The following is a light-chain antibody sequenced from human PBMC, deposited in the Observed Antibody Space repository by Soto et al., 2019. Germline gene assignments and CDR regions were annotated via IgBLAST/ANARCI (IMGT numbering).Light chain of an antibody. V-gene: IGKV1-33*01. J-gene: IGKJ5*01. Sequence: DIQMTQSPSSLFASVGDRVTITCQATQDINIYLNWYQQKPGKAPNLLIYDASNLEIGVPSRFSGSGSGTHFTYTISSLQTEDIGTDYCQQYDIRPITFGRGTRLEIK. CDR2: DAS. CDR3: QQYDIRPIT. CDR1: QDINIY.